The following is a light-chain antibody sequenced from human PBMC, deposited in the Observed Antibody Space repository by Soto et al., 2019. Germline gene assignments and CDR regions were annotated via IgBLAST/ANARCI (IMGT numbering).Light chain of an antibody. Sequence: QSALTQPPSASGTPGQRVTISCSGGSSNIGTNAVNWYQQLPGTAPKLLIYNNNQRPSGVPDRLSGSKSGTSASLAISGLQSEDEADYYCAAWDDSLNGYVFGTGTKVTVL. CDR3: AAWDDSLNGYV. CDR2: NNN. V-gene: IGLV1-44*01. J-gene: IGLJ1*01. CDR1: SSNIGTNA.